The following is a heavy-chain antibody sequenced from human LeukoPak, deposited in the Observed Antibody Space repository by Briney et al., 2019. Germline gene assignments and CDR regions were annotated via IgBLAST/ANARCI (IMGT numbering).Heavy chain of an antibody. CDR1: GFTFSSYA. J-gene: IGHJ4*01. CDR3: ATNYDILTGTDY. D-gene: IGHD3-9*01. V-gene: IGHV3-30-3*01. CDR2: ISYDGSNK. Sequence: PGGSLRLSCAASGFTFSSYAMHWVRQAPGKGLEWVAVISYDGSNKYYADSVKGRFTISRDNSKNTLYLQMNSLRAEDTAVYYCATNYDILTGTDYWGHGTLVTVSS.